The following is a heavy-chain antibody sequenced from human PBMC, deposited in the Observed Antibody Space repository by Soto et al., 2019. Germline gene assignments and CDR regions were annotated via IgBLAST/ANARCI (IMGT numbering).Heavy chain of an antibody. J-gene: IGHJ4*02. CDR2: IYYSGST. V-gene: IGHV4-59*01. D-gene: IGHD4-17*01. CDR3: ARDRYGDYDFDH. CDR1: GGSISSYY. Sequence: SETLSLTCTVSGGSISSYYWSWIRQPPGKGLEWIGYIYYSGSTNYNPSLKSRVTISVDTSKNQFSLKLSSVTAADTAVYYCARDRYGDYDFDHWGQGTLVTVSS.